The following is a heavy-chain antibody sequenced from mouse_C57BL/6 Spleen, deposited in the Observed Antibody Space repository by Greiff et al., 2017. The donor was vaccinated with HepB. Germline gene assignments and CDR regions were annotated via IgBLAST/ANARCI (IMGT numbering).Heavy chain of an antibody. D-gene: IGHD2-4*01. CDR1: GYAFSSSW. Sequence: QVQLKQSGPELVKPGASVKISCKASGYAFSSSWMNWVKQRPGKGLEWIGRIYPGDGDTNYNGKFKGKATLTADKSSSTAYMQLSSLTSEDSAVYFCARGDYTWFAYWGQGTLVTVSA. CDR3: ARGDYTWFAY. CDR2: IYPGDGDT. V-gene: IGHV1-82*01. J-gene: IGHJ3*01.